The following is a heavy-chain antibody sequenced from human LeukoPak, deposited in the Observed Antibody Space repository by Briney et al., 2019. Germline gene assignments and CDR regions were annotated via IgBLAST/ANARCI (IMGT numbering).Heavy chain of an antibody. Sequence: PSETLSLTCAVYGGSFSGYYWSWIRQPPGKGLEWIGEINHSGSTNYNPSPKSRVTISVDTSKNQFSLKLSSVTAADTAVYYCARHSPPSTLYSSSWSRRYYFDYWGQGTLVTVSS. J-gene: IGHJ4*02. D-gene: IGHD6-13*01. V-gene: IGHV4-34*01. CDR1: GGSFSGYY. CDR3: ARHSPPSTLYSSSWSRRYYFDY. CDR2: INHSGST.